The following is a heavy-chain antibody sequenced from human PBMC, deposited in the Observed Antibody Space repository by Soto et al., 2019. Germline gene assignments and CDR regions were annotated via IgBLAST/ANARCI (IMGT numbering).Heavy chain of an antibody. CDR3: ARVPDV. CDR1: GAYISSGVDS. Sequence: PSETLSLTCTVSGAYISSGVDSWSWIRQPPGKGLEWIGYIYHSGSTYYNPSLKSRVTISVDRSKNQFSLKLSSVTAADTAVYYCARVPDVWGQGTTVTVSS. V-gene: IGHV4-30-2*01. J-gene: IGHJ6*02. CDR2: IYHSGST.